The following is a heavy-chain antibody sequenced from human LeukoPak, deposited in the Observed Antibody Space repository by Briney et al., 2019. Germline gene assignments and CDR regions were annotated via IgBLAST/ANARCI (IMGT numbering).Heavy chain of an antibody. CDR3: ARAVEGDYDFWSGYLRYFDL. CDR2: IYYSGST. CDR1: GGSISSYY. D-gene: IGHD3-3*01. J-gene: IGHJ2*01. Sequence: SETLSLTCTVSGGSISSYYWSWIRQPPGKGLEWIGYIYYSGSTNYNPSLKSRVTISVDTSKNQFSLKLSSVTAADTAVYYCARAVEGDYDFWSGYLRYFDLWGRGTLVTVSS. V-gene: IGHV4-59*01.